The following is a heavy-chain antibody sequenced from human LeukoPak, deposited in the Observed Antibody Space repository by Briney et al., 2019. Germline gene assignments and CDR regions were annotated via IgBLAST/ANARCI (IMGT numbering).Heavy chain of an antibody. D-gene: IGHD3-10*01. Sequence: SQTLSLTCAVYGGSFSGYYWSWIRQPTGKGLEWIGEINHSGGTNYNPSLKSRVTISVDTSKKQFSLKLSSVTAADTAVYYRARGVDYYGVWGQGTLVTVSS. CDR3: ARGVDYYGV. CDR1: GGSFSGYY. CDR2: INHSGGT. J-gene: IGHJ4*02. V-gene: IGHV4-34*01.